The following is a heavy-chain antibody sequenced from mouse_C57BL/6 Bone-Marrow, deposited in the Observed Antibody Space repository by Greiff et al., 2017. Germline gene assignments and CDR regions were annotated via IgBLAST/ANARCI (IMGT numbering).Heavy chain of an antibody. CDR1: GYTFTDYY. CDR3: ARGHYYAMDY. J-gene: IGHJ4*01. CDR2: INPYNGGT. V-gene: IGHV1-19*01. Sequence: EVKLQESGPVLVKPGASVKMSCKASGYTFTDYYLNWVMQSHGKSLEWIGVINPYNGGTSYTQKFKGTATLTVDKSSSTAYMELNSLTSEDSAVYYCARGHYYAMDYWGQGTSVTVSS.